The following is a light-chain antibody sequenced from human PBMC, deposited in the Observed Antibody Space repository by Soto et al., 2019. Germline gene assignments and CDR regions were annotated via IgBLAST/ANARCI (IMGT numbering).Light chain of an antibody. V-gene: IGLV2-14*03. Sequence: LTQPASVSDSPGQSITISCTGTSSDVGGSNFVSWYQQHPGKPPKLIIYDVANRPSGVSNRFSGSKSGSTASLTISGLQVEDEAEYFCFSFTTTSTHVFGTGTKVTVL. CDR1: SSDVGGSNF. CDR2: DVA. CDR3: FSFTTTSTHV. J-gene: IGLJ1*01.